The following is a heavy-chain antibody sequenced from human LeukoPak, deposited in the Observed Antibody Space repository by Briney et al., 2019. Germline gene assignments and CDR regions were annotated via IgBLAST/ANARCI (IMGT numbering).Heavy chain of an antibody. Sequence: PGGSLRLSCAASGFTFSDYYMSWIRQAPGKGLEWVSYISSSSSYTNYADSVKGRFTLSRDNAKNSLYLQMNSLRAEDTAVYYCARDLSPPINWFDPWGQGTLVTVSS. CDR3: ARDLSPPINWFDP. V-gene: IGHV3-11*05. CDR2: ISSSSSYT. J-gene: IGHJ5*02. CDR1: GFTFSDYY.